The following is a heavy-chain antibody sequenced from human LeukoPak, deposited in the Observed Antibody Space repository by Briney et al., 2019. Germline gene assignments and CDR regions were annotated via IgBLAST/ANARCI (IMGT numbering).Heavy chain of an antibody. J-gene: IGHJ6*02. D-gene: IGHD3-10*01. CDR2: ISYDGSNK. CDR1: GFTFSSYG. Sequence: GRSLRFSCAASGFTFSSYGMHWVRQAPGKGLEWVAVISYDGSNKYYADSVKGRFTISRDNSKNTLYLQMNSLRAEDTAVYYCAKDQSFGELLDGMDVWGQGTTVTVSS. CDR3: AKDQSFGELLDGMDV. V-gene: IGHV3-30*18.